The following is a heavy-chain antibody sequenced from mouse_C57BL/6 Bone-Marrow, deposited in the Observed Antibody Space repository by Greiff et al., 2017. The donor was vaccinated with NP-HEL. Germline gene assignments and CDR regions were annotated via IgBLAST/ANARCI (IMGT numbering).Heavy chain of an antibody. CDR1: GYTFTDYY. CDR2: INPYNGGT. CDR3: ARRLGRHYYFDD. Sequence: VQLQQSGPVLVKPGASVKMSCKASGYTFTDYYMNWVKQSHGKSLEWIGVINPYNGGTSYNQKFKGKATLTVDKSSSTAYMELNSLTSEDSAVYYCARRLGRHYYFDDWGQGTTLTVSS. J-gene: IGHJ2*01. V-gene: IGHV1-19*01. D-gene: IGHD3-1*01.